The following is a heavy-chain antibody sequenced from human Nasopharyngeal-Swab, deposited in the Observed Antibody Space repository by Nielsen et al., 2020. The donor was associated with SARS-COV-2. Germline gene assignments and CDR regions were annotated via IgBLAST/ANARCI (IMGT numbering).Heavy chain of an antibody. CDR1: GFTFSLFW. CDR2: IQTDGTEQ. Sequence: GESLKISCAASGFTFSLFWMTWVRQAPGKGLEWVATIQTDGTEQYSVDSVKGRFTISRDNGKNSLYLQMNSLRVEDAAVYYCARENHGVFDNWGQGTLVTVSS. V-gene: IGHV3-7*01. CDR3: ARENHGVFDN. J-gene: IGHJ4*02.